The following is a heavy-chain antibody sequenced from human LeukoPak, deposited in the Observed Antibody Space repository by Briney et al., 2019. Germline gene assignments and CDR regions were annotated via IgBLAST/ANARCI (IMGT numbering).Heavy chain of an antibody. D-gene: IGHD3-22*01. CDR2: IYYSGST. Sequence: SQTLSLTCTVSGGSISSGGYYWSWIRQHPGKGLEWIGYIYYSGSTYYNPSLMSRVTISVDTSKNQFSLKLRSVTAADTAVYYCARGSSDSSGYYGFRPWGFDPWGQGTLVTVSS. CDR3: ARGSSDSSGYYGFRPWGFDP. V-gene: IGHV4-31*03. CDR1: GGSISSGGYY. J-gene: IGHJ5*02.